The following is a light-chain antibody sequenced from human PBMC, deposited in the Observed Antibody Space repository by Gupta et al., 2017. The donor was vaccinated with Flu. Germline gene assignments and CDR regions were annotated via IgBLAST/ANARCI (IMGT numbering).Light chain of an antibody. Sequence: QSALTPPASVLGSPGQSIPISCTGTSSYIGDYNSVSWYQHHPGKAPKLVIFEVNNRPSWVSDRFSGSKSGDTASLTISGRQAEDEADYYCISYTRRSVFFFGAGTTVTV. CDR1: SSYIGDYNS. V-gene: IGLV2-14*01. CDR3: ISYTRRSVFF. CDR2: EVN. J-gene: IGLJ1*01.